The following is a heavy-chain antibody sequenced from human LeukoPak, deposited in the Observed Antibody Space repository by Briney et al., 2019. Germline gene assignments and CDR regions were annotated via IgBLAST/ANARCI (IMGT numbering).Heavy chain of an antibody. V-gene: IGHV1-18*01. CDR3: ARAGYDSSGYPSHY. D-gene: IGHD3-22*01. Sequence: ASVKVSCKASGYTFTSYAMHWVRQAPGQRLEWMGWISAYNGNTNYAQKLQGRVTMTTDTSTSTAYMELRSLRSDDTAVYYCARAGYDSSGYPSHYWGQGTLVTVSS. CDR1: GYTFTSYA. CDR2: ISAYNGNT. J-gene: IGHJ4*02.